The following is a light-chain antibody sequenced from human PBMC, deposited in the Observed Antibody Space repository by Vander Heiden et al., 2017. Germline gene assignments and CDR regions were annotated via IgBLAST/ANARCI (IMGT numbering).Light chain of an antibody. V-gene: IGLV1-40*01. CDR3: QSYDSSLSGPVV. Sequence: QSVLTQPPSVSCAPGQRVTISCTGSSSNIGAGYDVHWYQQLPGTAPQLLNYGNSNRPSGVPDRCSGSKSGTSASLAITGLQAEDEADYYGQSYDSSLSGPVVFGGGTKLTVL. CDR2: GNS. CDR1: SSNIGAGYD. J-gene: IGLJ2*01.